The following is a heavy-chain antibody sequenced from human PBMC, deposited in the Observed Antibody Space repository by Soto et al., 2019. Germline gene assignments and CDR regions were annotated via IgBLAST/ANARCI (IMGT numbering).Heavy chain of an antibody. CDR3: ARGGNRYSNVASGVGGFDY. CDR2: VYHTGST. Sequence: SETLSLTCTVSGASISSSYWSWIRQSPGEGLEWIGYVYHTGSTNYNPSLKSRVTISLDTSKSQFSLNLTSLTTADTAVYFCARGGNRYSNVASGVGGFDYWGQGSLGTVSA. J-gene: IGHJ4*02. CDR1: GASISSSY. V-gene: IGHV4-59*01. D-gene: IGHD5-12*01.